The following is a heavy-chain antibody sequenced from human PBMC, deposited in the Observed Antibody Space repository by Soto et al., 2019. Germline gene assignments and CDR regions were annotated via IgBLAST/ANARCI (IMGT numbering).Heavy chain of an antibody. J-gene: IGHJ5*02. V-gene: IGHV4-4*02. Sequence: SETLSLTCGVSGGTVASSNWWSWFRQSPGRGLEWIGNVYHTGDTNFNPSLQSRVTFSVDKSNNQFSLRLTSVTAADTAVYFCAREIVTAGGNNYFDPWGPGTLVTVSS. CDR3: AREIVTAGGNNYFDP. CDR2: VYHTGDT. D-gene: IGHD2-21*02. CDR1: GGTVASSNW.